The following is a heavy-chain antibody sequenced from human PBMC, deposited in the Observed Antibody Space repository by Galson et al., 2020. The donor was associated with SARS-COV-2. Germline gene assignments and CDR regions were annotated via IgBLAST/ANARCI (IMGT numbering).Heavy chain of an antibody. V-gene: IGHV1-69*13. Sequence: SVKVSCTDSGGTFSSYAISWVRQAPGQGLEWMGGIIPIFGTANYAQKFQGRVTITADESTSTAYMELSSLRSEDTAVYYCAREDREYYDVWYGDWGQGTLVTVSS. D-gene: IGHD3-3*01. CDR1: GGTFSSYA. CDR2: IIPIFGTA. J-gene: IGHJ4*02. CDR3: AREDREYYDVWYGD.